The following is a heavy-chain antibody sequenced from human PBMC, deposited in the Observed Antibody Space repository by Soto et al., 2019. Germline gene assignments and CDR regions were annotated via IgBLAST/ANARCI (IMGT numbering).Heavy chain of an antibody. CDR3: ARDLHDILTGSSYGMDV. J-gene: IGHJ6*02. Sequence: SETLSLTCTVSGGSISSGGYYWSWIRQHPGKGLEWIGYIYYSGSTYYNPSLKSRVTISVDTSKNQFSLKLSSVTAADTAVYYCARDLHDILTGSSYGMDVWGQGTTVTVSS. CDR2: IYYSGST. V-gene: IGHV4-31*03. D-gene: IGHD3-9*01. CDR1: GGSISSGGYY.